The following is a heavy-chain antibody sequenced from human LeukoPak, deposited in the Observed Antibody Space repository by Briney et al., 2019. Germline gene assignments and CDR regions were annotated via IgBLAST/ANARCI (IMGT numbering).Heavy chain of an antibody. Sequence: PGGSLRLSCAASGFTFSDYYMSWIRQAPGKGLEWVSYISSSGSTIYYADSVKGRFTISRDNAKNSLYLQMNSLRAEDTAVYYCARDAYVVVAAKDYWGQGTLVTVSS. D-gene: IGHD2-15*01. V-gene: IGHV3-11*04. CDR2: ISSSGSTI. J-gene: IGHJ4*02. CDR3: ARDAYVVVAAKDY. CDR1: GFTFSDYY.